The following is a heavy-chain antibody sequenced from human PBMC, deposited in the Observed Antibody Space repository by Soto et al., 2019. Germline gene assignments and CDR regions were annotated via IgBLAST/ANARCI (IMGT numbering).Heavy chain of an antibody. CDR2: IWYDGSNE. D-gene: IGHD2-2*01. V-gene: IGHV3-33*01. Sequence: PGGSLRLSCAASGFTFSTYGMHWVRQAPGKGLEWVAVIWYDGSNEYYVDSVKGRFTISRDNSKNTLYLHMNSLRAEDTAVYYCARDYTSTSYGFDSWGQGTLVTVSS. J-gene: IGHJ4*02. CDR1: GFTFSTYG. CDR3: ARDYTSTSYGFDS.